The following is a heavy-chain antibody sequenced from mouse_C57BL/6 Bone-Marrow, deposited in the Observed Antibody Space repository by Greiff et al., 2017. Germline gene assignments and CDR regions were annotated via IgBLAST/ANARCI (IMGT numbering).Heavy chain of an antibody. D-gene: IGHD2-4*01. CDR1: GFTFSSYA. CDR2: ISDGGSYT. CDR3: ARPRDYDGAWFAY. J-gene: IGHJ3*01. V-gene: IGHV5-4*01. Sequence: EVQRVESGGGLVKPGGSLKLSCAASGFTFSSYAMSWVRQTPEKRLEWVATISDGGSYTYYPDNVKGRFTISRDNAKNNLYLQMSHLKSEDTAMDYCARPRDYDGAWFAYWGQGTLVTVSA.